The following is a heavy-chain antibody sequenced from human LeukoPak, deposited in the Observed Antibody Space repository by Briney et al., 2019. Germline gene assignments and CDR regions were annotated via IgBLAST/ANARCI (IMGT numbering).Heavy chain of an antibody. CDR1: GFNFSSYW. CDR3: AKVGPKLDIVVVPAAIAGCDY. CDR2: IKQDGSEK. J-gene: IGHJ4*02. V-gene: IGHV3-7*03. Sequence: GGSLRLSCAASGFNFSSYWMSWVRQAPGQGLEWVANIKQDGSEKNYVDSVKGRFTISRDHAKNSLYLQMNSLRAEDTAVYYCAKVGPKLDIVVVPAAIAGCDYWGQGTLVTVSS. D-gene: IGHD2-2*02.